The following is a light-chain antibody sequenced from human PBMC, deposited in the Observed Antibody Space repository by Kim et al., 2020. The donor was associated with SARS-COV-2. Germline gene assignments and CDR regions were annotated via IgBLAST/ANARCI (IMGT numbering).Light chain of an antibody. J-gene: IGLJ2*01. Sequence: PGKTAGVSCGGNSIGSKSLHWYQQKSGQAPVLVIYYDSDRPSGIPERFSGSNSGNTATVTISRVEAGDEADYYCQVWDSSSDHRVVFGGGTKVTVL. CDR3: QVWDSSSDHRVV. V-gene: IGLV3-21*04. CDR1: SIGSKS. CDR2: YDS.